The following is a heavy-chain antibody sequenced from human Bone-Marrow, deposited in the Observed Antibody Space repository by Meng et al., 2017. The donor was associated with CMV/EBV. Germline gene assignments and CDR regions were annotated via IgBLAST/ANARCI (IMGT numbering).Heavy chain of an antibody. J-gene: IGHJ4*02. CDR2: INPSGGST. D-gene: IGHD2-15*01. V-gene: IGHV1-46*01. CDR3: ARGARIVAAGRDYFDY. Sequence: ASVKVSCKASGYTFTGYYMHWVRQAPGQGLGWMGIINPSGGSTSYAQKFQGRVTMTRDTSTSTVYMELSSLRSEDTAVYYCARGARIVAAGRDYFDYWGQGTLVTVSS. CDR1: GYTFTGYY.